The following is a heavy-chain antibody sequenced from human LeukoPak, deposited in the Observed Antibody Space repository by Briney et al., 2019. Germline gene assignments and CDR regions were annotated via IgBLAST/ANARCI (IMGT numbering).Heavy chain of an antibody. Sequence: GASVKDSCKASGYTFTSYDINWVRQATGQGLEWMGWMNPNSGNTGYAQKFQGRVTITRNTSISTAYMELSSLRSEDTAVYYCARVRYTVGYCSSTSCYGPLDYWGQGTLVTVSS. CDR1: GYTFTSYD. CDR3: ARVRYTVGYCSSTSCYGPLDY. D-gene: IGHD2-2*01. CDR2: MNPNSGNT. J-gene: IGHJ4*02. V-gene: IGHV1-8*03.